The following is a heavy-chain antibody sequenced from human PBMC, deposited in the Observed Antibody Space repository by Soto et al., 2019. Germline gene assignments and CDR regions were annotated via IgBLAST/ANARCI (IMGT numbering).Heavy chain of an antibody. D-gene: IGHD5-18*01. V-gene: IGHV4-59*08. J-gene: IGHJ4*02. CDR2: IYYSGST. CDR1: GGSISSYY. Sequence: SETLSLTCTVSGGSISSYYWSWIRQPPGKGLEWIGYIYYSGSTNYNPSLKSRVTISVDTSKNQFSLKLSSVTAADTAVYYCARLNPFVGYSYGVDYWGQGTLVTVSS. CDR3: ARLNPFVGYSYGVDY.